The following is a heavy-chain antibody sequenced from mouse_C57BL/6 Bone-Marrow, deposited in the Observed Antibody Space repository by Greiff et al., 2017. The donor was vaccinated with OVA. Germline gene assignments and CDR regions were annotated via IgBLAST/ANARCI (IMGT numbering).Heavy chain of an antibody. V-gene: IGHV1-7*01. D-gene: IGHD1-1*01. CDR1: GYTFTSYW. CDR3: ASHYYGSSYYFDY. J-gene: IGHJ2*01. Sequence: QVQLQQSGAELAKPGASVKLSCKASGYTFTSYWMHWVKQRPGQGLEWIGYINPSSGYTKYNQKFKDKATLTADKSSSTAYMQLSSLTYEDSAVYYCASHYYGSSYYFDYWGQGTTLTVSS. CDR2: INPSSGYT.